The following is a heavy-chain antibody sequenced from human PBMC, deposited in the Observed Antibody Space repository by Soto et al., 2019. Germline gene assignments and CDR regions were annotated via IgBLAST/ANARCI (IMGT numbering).Heavy chain of an antibody. CDR1: GYSFTSYW. V-gene: IGHV5-51*01. CDR2: IYPGDSDT. D-gene: IGHD2-21*02. CDR3: ARHHGGNSKTYYYYGMDV. J-gene: IGHJ6*02. Sequence: GESLKISCKGSGYSFTSYWISWVRQMPGKGLEWMGIIYPGDSDTRYSPSFQGQVTISADKSISTAYLQWSSLKASDTAMYYCARHHGGNSKTYYYYGMDVWGQGTTVTVSS.